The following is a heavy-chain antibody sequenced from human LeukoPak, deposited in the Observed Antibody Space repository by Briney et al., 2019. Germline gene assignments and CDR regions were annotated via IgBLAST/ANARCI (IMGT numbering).Heavy chain of an antibody. D-gene: IGHD4-11*01. CDR1: GFTVSTNY. J-gene: IGHJ6*02. V-gene: IGHV3-66*01. Sequence: GGSLRLSCAASGFTVSTNYMSWVRQAPGKGLEWVSVIYSGGSTYYADSVKGRFTISRDNSKNTLYLQMNSLRAENTAVYYCAREPYSNYCYYGMDVWGQGTTVTVSS. CDR3: AREPYSNYCYYGMDV. CDR2: IYSGGST.